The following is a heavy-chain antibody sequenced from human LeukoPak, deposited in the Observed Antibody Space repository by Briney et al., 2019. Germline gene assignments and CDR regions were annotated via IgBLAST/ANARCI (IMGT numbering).Heavy chain of an antibody. CDR2: ISYDGSNK. J-gene: IGHJ5*02. D-gene: IGHD2-2*01. CDR1: GFTFSSYG. Sequence: PGGSLRLFCAASGFTFSSYGMHWVRQAPGKGLEWVAVISYDGSNKYYADSVKGRFTISRDNSKNTLYLQMNSLRAEDTAVYYCAKDHIDQLLGRANWFDPWGQGTLVTVSS. CDR3: AKDHIDQLLGRANWFDP. V-gene: IGHV3-30*18.